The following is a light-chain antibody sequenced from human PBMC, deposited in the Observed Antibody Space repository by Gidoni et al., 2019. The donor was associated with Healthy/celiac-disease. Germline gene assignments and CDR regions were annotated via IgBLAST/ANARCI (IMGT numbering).Light chain of an antibody. CDR2: DAS. Sequence: IQMTQSPSTLSASVGDRVTVTCRASPSISSWLSWYQQKPGKAPKLLIYDASSLESGVPSRFSGSGSGTEFTLTISSLQPDDFATYYCQQNNSLWTFGQGTKVEIK. V-gene: IGKV1-5*01. CDR1: PSISSW. CDR3: QQNNSLWT. J-gene: IGKJ1*01.